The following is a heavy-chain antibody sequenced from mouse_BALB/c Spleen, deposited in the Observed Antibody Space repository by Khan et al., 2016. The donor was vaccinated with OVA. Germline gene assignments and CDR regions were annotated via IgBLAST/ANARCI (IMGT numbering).Heavy chain of an antibody. V-gene: IGHV5-4*02. CDR2: ISDGGSYT. Sequence: EVELVESGGGLVKPGGSLKLSCGASGFSFSDYYMYWVRQTPEKRLEWVATISDGGSYTYYKDSVKGQFTISRDDTKNNLYLQMSSLKSEDTAMYYCARGHYGNPFAYWGQGTLVTVSA. CDR1: GFSFSDYY. J-gene: IGHJ3*01. D-gene: IGHD2-1*01. CDR3: ARGHYGNPFAY.